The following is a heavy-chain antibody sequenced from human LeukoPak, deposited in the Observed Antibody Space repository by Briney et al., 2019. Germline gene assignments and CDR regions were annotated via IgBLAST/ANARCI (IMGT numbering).Heavy chain of an antibody. J-gene: IGHJ5*02. Sequence: PGGSLRLSCAASGFTFSSYGMHWARQAPGKGLEWVAVVSFDGSNEKYADSVRGRFTISRDNSKKMLYLQMNSLSREDTAVYYCVRGVGYTLLSWGQGTLVTVSS. CDR3: VRGVGYTLLS. V-gene: IGHV3-30*03. D-gene: IGHD1-1*01. CDR1: GFTFSSYG. CDR2: VSFDGSNE.